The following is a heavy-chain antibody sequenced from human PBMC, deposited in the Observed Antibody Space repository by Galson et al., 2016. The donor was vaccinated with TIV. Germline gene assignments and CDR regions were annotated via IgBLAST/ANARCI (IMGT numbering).Heavy chain of an antibody. V-gene: IGHV3-7*01. Sequence: SLRLSCAASGFTLRKYWINWVRQAPGKGLEWVANINVDGSNKYYVESVKGRFTISRDDAENSVYLQMNGLRAEDTSKYYCARAMAAVDSYWAQGTLVTVSS. D-gene: IGHD6-13*01. CDR3: ARAMAAVDSY. CDR2: INVDGSNK. J-gene: IGHJ4*02. CDR1: GFTLRKYW.